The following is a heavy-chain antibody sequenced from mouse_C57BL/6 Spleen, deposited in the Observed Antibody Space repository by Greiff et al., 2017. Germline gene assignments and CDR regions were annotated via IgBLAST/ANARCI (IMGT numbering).Heavy chain of an antibody. D-gene: IGHD2-5*01. J-gene: IGHJ3*01. CDR2: INYDGSST. V-gene: IGHV5-16*01. Sequence: EVKLVESEGGLVQPGSSMKLSCTASGFTFSDYYMAWVRQVPEKGLEWVANINYDGSSTYYLDSLKSRFIISRDNAKNILYLQMSSLKSEDTATYYCARVHSNYGGFAYWGQGTLVTVSA. CDR1: GFTFSDYY. CDR3: ARVHSNYGGFAY.